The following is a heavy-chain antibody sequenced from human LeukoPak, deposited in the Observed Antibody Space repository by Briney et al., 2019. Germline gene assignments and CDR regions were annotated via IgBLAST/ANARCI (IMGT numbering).Heavy chain of an antibody. CDR3: ARSRAFNSGAFDP. D-gene: IGHD1-26*01. J-gene: IGHJ5*02. CDR2: IYHSGST. V-gene: IGHV4-4*02. CDR1: GGSISSSNW. Sequence: SETLSLTCTVSGGSISSSNWWSWVRQPPGKGLEWIGEIYHSGSTNYNPSLKSRVTISVDTSKNQFSLRLNSVTAADTAVYYCARSRAFNSGAFDPWGQGSLVTVSS.